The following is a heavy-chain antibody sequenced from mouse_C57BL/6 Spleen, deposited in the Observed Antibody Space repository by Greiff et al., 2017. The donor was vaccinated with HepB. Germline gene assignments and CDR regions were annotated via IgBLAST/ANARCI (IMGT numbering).Heavy chain of an antibody. CDR2: IYPRSGNT. Sequence: QVQLQQSGAELARPGASVKLSCKASGYTFTSYGISWVQQRTGQGLEWIGEIYPRSGNTYYHEKFKGKATLTADKSASTACMELRSLTSEDSAVYFWGRCRRRYPVYYFDYWGKGTTLTVSS. J-gene: IGHJ2*01. CDR3: GRCRRRYPVYYFDY. V-gene: IGHV1-81*01. D-gene: IGHD1-1*01. CDR1: GYTFTSYG.